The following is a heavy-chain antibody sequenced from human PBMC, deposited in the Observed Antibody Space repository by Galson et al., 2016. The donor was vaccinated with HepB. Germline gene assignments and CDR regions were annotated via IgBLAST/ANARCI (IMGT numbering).Heavy chain of an antibody. Sequence: SVKVSCKASGYTFTSYGISWVRQAPGQGLEWMGWINSYNGNTNYAHKLQGRVTMTTDTSTSTAYMELRSLRSDDTAVYYCASHYGSGSSNWFDPWGQGTTVTVSS. D-gene: IGHD3-10*01. CDR2: INSYNGNT. J-gene: IGHJ5*01. CDR3: ASHYGSGSSNWFDP. V-gene: IGHV1-18*04. CDR1: GYTFTSYG.